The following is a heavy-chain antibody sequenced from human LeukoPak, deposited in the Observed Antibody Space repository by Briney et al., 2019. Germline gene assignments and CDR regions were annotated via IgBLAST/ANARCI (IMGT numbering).Heavy chain of an antibody. CDR2: ISSSNTM. CDR3: ARGGPPYALDI. J-gene: IGHJ3*02. CDR1: GFTFSTYS. V-gene: IGHV3-48*04. Sequence: GGSLRLSCAVSGFTFSTYSMNWVRQVPGKGLEWISYISSSNTMYYADSVKGRFTISRDNAKNSLYLQMNSLRVEDTAVYYCARGGPPYALDIWGQGTMVTVSS. D-gene: IGHD1-14*01.